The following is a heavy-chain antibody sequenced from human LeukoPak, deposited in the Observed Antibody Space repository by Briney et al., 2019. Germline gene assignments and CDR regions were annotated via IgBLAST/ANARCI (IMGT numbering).Heavy chain of an antibody. CDR3: ARGRPRNIAAAGTNWFDP. D-gene: IGHD6-13*01. J-gene: IGHJ5*02. CDR2: INHSGST. CDR1: GGSFSGYY. V-gene: IGHV4-34*01. Sequence: SETLSLTCVVYGGSFSGYYWSWIRQPPGKGLEWIGEINHSGSTNYNPSLKSRVTISVDTSKNQFSLKLSSVTAADTAVYYCARGRPRNIAAAGTNWFDPWGQGTLVTVSS.